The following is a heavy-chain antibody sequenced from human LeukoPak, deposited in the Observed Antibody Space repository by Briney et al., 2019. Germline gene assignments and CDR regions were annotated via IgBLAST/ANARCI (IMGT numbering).Heavy chain of an antibody. V-gene: IGHV3-53*01. CDR2: IYSGGST. CDR1: GFTVSSNY. Sequence: GGSLRLSCAASGFTVSSNYMSWVRQAPGKGLEWVSVIYSGGSTYYADSVKGRFTISRDNSKNTLYLQMNSLRAEDTAVYYCAREGPAMVRWYFDLWGRGTLVTGSS. J-gene: IGHJ2*01. D-gene: IGHD5-18*01. CDR3: AREGPAMVRWYFDL.